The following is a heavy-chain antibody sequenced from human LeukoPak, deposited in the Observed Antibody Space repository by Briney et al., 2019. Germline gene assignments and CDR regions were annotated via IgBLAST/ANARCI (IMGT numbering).Heavy chain of an antibody. J-gene: IGHJ4*02. V-gene: IGHV3-33*01. CDR2: IWYDGTNK. Sequence: PGGSLRLSCVASGFTFSSYGMHWVRQAPGKGLEWLAVIWYDGTNKYYADSVKGRFTISRDSPKNTLYLQMNSLRAEDTAVYYCARAAYDNSGYLTLWGQGTLVTVSS. D-gene: IGHD3-22*01. CDR3: ARAAYDNSGYLTL. CDR1: GFTFSSYG.